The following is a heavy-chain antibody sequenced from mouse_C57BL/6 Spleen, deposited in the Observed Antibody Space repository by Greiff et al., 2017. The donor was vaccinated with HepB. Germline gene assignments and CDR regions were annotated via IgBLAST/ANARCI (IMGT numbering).Heavy chain of an antibody. CDR2: FHPYNDDT. D-gene: IGHD2-3*01. J-gene: IGHJ2*01. CDR3: ARGKLIYDGYDYFDY. V-gene: IGHV1-47*01. CDR1: GYTFTTYP. Sequence: QVHVKQSGAELVKPGASVKMSCKASGYTFTTYPIEWMKQNHGKSLEWIGNFHPYNDDTKYNEKFKGKATLTVEKSSSTVYLELSRLTSDDSAVYYCARGKLIYDGYDYFDYWGQGTTLTVSS.